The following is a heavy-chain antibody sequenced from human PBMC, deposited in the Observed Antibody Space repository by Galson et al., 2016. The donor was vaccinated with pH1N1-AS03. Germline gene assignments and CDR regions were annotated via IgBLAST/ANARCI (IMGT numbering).Heavy chain of an antibody. Sequence: SETLSLTCTISGGSVSSGSYYWSWIRQPPGKGLEWIGYIYYSGSTNYNPSLKSRVTISVNTSKNQFSLKPSSVTAADTAVYYCARDGETFDHWGQGTLVTVSS. CDR1: GGSVSSGSYY. CDR2: IYYSGST. CDR3: ARDGETFDH. V-gene: IGHV4-61*01. J-gene: IGHJ4*02.